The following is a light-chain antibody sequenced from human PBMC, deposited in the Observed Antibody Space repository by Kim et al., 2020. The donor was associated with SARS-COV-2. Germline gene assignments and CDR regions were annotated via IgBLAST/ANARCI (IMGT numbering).Light chain of an antibody. Sequence: SASVGDRVTSTFRASQSISSYLNWYQQKPGKAPKLLIYAASSLQSGVPSRCSGSGSGTDFTLTISSLQPEDFATYYCQQSYSTPYTFGQGTKLEI. CDR3: QQSYSTPYT. CDR2: AAS. V-gene: IGKV1-39*01. J-gene: IGKJ2*01. CDR1: QSISSY.